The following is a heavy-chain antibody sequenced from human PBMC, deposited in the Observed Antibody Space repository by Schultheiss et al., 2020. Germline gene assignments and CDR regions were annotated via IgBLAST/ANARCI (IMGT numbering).Heavy chain of an antibody. CDR3: ARALPYYYGMDV. CDR1: GFTFSNAW. Sequence: GGSLRLSCAASGFTFSNAWMSWVRQAPGKGLEWVGRIKSKTDGGTTDYVAPLKGRFTISRDNAKNSLYLQMNSLRAEDTAVYYCARALPYYYGMDVWGQGTTVTVAS. CDR2: IKSKTDGGTT. J-gene: IGHJ6*02. V-gene: IGHV3-15*01.